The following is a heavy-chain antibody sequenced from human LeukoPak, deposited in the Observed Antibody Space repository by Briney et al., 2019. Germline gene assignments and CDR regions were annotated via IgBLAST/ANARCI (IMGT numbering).Heavy chain of an antibody. V-gene: IGHV5-51*01. Sequence: GESLKISCKGSGYSFTSYWIGWVRQMPGKGLEWMGNIYPGDSDTRYSPSFQGQVTISADKSISTAYLQWSSLKASDTAMYYCARHPHYYDFWSGYYTSNWFDPWGQGTLVTVSS. CDR1: GYSFTSYW. J-gene: IGHJ5*02. CDR3: ARHPHYYDFWSGYYTSNWFDP. CDR2: IYPGDSDT. D-gene: IGHD3-3*01.